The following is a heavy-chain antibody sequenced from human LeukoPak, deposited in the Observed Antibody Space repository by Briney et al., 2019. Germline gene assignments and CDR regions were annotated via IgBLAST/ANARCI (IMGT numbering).Heavy chain of an antibody. Sequence: GGSLRLSCAASGFTFSSYSMNWVRQAPGKGLEWVSSISSSSSYIYYADSVKGRFTISRDNAKNSLYLQTNSLRAEDTAVYYCARRGFGGWGAFDIWGQGTMVTVSS. D-gene: IGHD3-10*01. CDR3: ARRGFGGWGAFDI. J-gene: IGHJ3*02. CDR1: GFTFSSYS. V-gene: IGHV3-21*04. CDR2: ISSSSSYI.